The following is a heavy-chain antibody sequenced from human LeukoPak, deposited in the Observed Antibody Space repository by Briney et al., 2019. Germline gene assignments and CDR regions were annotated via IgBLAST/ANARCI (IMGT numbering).Heavy chain of an antibody. CDR3: ARVSPQGFGDGWFDT. D-gene: IGHD3-10*01. V-gene: IGHV3-21*01. J-gene: IGHJ5*02. CDR1: GFTFSSYS. Sequence: GGSLRLSCAASGFTFSSYSMNWVRQAPGKGLEWVSSISSSSSYIYYADSVKGRFTISRDNARNSLYLQMNSLRPEDTALYYCARVSPQGFGDGWFDTWGQGIRVTVSS. CDR2: ISSSSSYI.